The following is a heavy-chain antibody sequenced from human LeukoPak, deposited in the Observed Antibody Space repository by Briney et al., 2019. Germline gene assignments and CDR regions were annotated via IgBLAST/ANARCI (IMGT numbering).Heavy chain of an antibody. CDR2: INHSGST. Sequence: SETLSLTCAVYGGSFSGYYWSWIRQPPGKGLEWIGEINHSGSTNYNPSLKSRVTISVDTSKNQFSLKLSSVTAADTAVYYCARHHRPGRSYYYYYYMDVWGKGTTVTVSS. CDR1: GGSFSGYY. D-gene: IGHD6-6*01. V-gene: IGHV4-34*01. CDR3: ARHHRPGRSYYYYYYMDV. J-gene: IGHJ6*03.